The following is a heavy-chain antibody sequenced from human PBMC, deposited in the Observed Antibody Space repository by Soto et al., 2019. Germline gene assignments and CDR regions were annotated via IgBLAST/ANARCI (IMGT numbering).Heavy chain of an antibody. V-gene: IGHV4-39*01. CDR1: GGSISSSSYY. CDR2: IYYSGST. D-gene: IGHD3-16*02. J-gene: IGHJ4*02. Sequence: QLQLQESGPGLVKPSETLSLTCTVSGGSISSSSYYWGWIRQPPGKGLEWIGSIYYSGSTYYNPSLKSRVTISLATSKTQFSLTLSSVTAADTAVYYCARLTSDYVWGSYRQYYFDYWGQGTLVTVSS. CDR3: ARLTSDYVWGSYRQYYFDY.